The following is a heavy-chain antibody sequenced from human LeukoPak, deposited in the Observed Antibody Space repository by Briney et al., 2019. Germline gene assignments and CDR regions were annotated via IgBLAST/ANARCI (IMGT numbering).Heavy chain of an antibody. CDR2: LYDDGST. J-gene: IGHJ4*02. CDR1: GFTISSNY. D-gene: IGHD1-1*01. CDR3: ARGTTGTTPY. Sequence: PRGSLRLSCAASGFTISSNYMTWVRQAPGKGLEWVSVLYDDGSTYYADSVMGRITISRDTSKNTLYLQMNSLRAEDTAVYYCARGTTGTTPYWGQGTLVTVSS. V-gene: IGHV3-66*01.